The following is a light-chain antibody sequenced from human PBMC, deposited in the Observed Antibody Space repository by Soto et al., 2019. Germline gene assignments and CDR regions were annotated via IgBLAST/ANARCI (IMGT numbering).Light chain of an antibody. Sequence: EIVSTQSQGTLSLSPGERATLCCRASQSVSSSDLSWYQQTPGQAPRLLIYDASNRATGIPARFSGSGSGTEFTLTISSLQSEDFAVYYCQQYNNWPPITFGHGTKVDIK. CDR3: QQYNNWPPIT. J-gene: IGKJ3*01. CDR2: DAS. CDR1: QSVSSSD. V-gene: IGKV3D-15*01.